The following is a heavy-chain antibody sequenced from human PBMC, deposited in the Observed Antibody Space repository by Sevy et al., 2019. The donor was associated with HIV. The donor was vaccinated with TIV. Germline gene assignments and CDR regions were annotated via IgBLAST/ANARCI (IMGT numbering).Heavy chain of an antibody. J-gene: IGHJ4*02. CDR1: GFYFRTHA. V-gene: IGHV3-30-3*01. CDR3: AREAGYTTTWSPGNY. D-gene: IGHD5-12*01. CDR2: ISSTGSHK. Sequence: GGSLRLSCAASGFYFRTHAMHWVGQPPGKGLEWVAVISSTGSHKYYANSVRGRFTISRDNSENTLSLQMNGLRLDDTGLYYCAREAGYTTTWSPGNYWGLGTLVTVSS.